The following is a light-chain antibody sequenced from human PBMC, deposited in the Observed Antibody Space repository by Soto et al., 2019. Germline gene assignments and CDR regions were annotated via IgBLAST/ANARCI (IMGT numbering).Light chain of an antibody. Sequence: QSALTQPPFASGSPGQSVTISCTGTSSDLGNYDYVSWYQQHPGKAPKLMIYEVSKRPSGVPDRFSGSKSGNTASLTVTGLQTEDEADYYCSSYAGSNNLIFGGGTKLTVL. CDR1: SSDLGNYDY. J-gene: IGLJ2*01. V-gene: IGLV2-8*01. CDR3: SSYAGSNNLI. CDR2: EVS.